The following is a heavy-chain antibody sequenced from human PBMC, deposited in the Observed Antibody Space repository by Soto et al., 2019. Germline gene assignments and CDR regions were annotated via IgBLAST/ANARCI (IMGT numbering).Heavy chain of an antibody. D-gene: IGHD2-15*01. V-gene: IGHV4-61*01. Sequence: PSETLSLTCTVSGGSVSSGPYYWNWIRQPPGKGLEWIGHIFYSGDTKYNPSLKNRVTISVDTSKSQFSLRLSSVTAADTAVYYCARDHSVVPRSYYSFDLWGRGTLVTVSS. CDR2: IFYSGDT. CDR3: ARDHSVVPRSYYSFDL. CDR1: GGSVSSGPYY. J-gene: IGHJ5*02.